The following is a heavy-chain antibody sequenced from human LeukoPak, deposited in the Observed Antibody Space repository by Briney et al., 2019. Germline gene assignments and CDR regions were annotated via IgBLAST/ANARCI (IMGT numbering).Heavy chain of an antibody. CDR1: GFIFSSYE. CDR3: ARDDSYGLDY. J-gene: IGHJ4*02. CDR2: ISSSGSTI. V-gene: IGHV3-48*03. D-gene: IGHD5-18*01. Sequence: GGSLRLSCAATGFIFSSYEMNWVRQAPGKGLEWVSYISSSGSTIYYADSVKGRFTISRDNAKNSLYLQMNSLRAEDTAVYYCARDDSYGLDYWGQGTLVTVSS.